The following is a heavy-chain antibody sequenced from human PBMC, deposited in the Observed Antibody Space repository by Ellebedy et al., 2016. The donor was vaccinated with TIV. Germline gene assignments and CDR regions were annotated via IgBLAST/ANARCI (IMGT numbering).Heavy chain of an antibody. CDR2: IKEDGSDR. CDR1: GFSLSTYW. V-gene: IGHV3-7*01. Sequence: GESLKISXVASGFSLSTYWMSWVRQAPGKGLEWVANIKEDGSDRNYVDSVKGRFTISRDNAENSLYLQMNSLRAEDTAVYYCARDTPLPGQTFDSWGQGTLVTVSS. CDR3: ARDTPLPGQTFDS. D-gene: IGHD2-15*01. J-gene: IGHJ4*02.